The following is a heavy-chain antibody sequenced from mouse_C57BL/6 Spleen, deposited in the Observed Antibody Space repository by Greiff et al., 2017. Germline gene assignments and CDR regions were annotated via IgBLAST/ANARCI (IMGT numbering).Heavy chain of an antibody. Sequence: QVQLQQSGAELVKPGASVKLSCKASGYTFTEYTIHWVKQRSGQGLEWIGWFYPGSGSIKYNEKFKDKATLTADKSSSTVYMELSRLTSEDSAVYFCARHEGVGSTVVATDYFDYWGQGTTLTVSS. D-gene: IGHD1-1*01. V-gene: IGHV1-62-2*01. J-gene: IGHJ2*01. CDR1: GYTFTEYT. CDR2: FYPGSGSI. CDR3: ARHEGVGSTVVATDYFDY.